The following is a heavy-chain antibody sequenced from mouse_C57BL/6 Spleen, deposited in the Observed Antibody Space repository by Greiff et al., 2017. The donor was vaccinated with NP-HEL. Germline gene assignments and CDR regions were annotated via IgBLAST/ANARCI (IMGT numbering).Heavy chain of an antibody. Sequence: VQLQQSGAELVRPGASVKLSCKASGYTFTDYYINWVKQRPGQGLEWIARIYPGSGNTYYNEKFKGKATLTAEKSSSTANMQLSSLASEDSAVYFCARGDYGSSYDYAMDYWGQGTSVTVSS. V-gene: IGHV1-76*01. D-gene: IGHD1-1*01. CDR3: ARGDYGSSYDYAMDY. J-gene: IGHJ4*01. CDR1: GYTFTDYY. CDR2: IYPGSGNT.